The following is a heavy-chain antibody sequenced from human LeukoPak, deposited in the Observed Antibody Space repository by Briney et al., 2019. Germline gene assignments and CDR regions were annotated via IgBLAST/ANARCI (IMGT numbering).Heavy chain of an antibody. CDR2: IGGQGTTT. D-gene: IGHD2-8*01. CDR3: ATRGPGPYGGYYFDY. Sequence: GGSLRLSCAASGFTFTNYAMSWVRQAPGKGLEWVSVIGGQGTTTFYADSVKGRFTISRDNSKNTVYLQMNSLRAEDTAVYYCATRGPGPYGGYYFDYWGQGTLVTVSS. V-gene: IGHV3-23*01. J-gene: IGHJ4*02. CDR1: GFTFTNYA.